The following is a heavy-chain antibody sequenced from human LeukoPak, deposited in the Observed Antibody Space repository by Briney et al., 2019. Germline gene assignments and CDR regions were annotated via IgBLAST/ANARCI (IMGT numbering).Heavy chain of an antibody. D-gene: IGHD5-18*01. CDR1: GYTLTELS. CDR3: ATDRGYSYGYYFDY. V-gene: IGHV1-24*01. Sequence: ASVKVSCKVSGYTLTELSMHWVRQAPGKGLEWMGGFDPEDGETIYVQKFQGRVTMTEDTSTDTAYMELSSLRSEDTAVYYCATDRGYSYGYYFDYWGQGTLVTVSS. J-gene: IGHJ4*02. CDR2: FDPEDGET.